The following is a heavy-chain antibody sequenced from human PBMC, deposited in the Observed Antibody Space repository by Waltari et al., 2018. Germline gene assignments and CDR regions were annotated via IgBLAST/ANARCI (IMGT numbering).Heavy chain of an antibody. Sequence: QVQLVQSGAEVKKPGSSVKVSCKASGGTFSSYAISWVRQAPGQGLEWMGGVIPICGTANDAKKFQGRVTITADESTSTAYMELSSLRSEDTAVYYCARGVGSGSPDFDYWGQGTLVTVSS. CDR3: ARGVGSGSPDFDY. V-gene: IGHV1-69*01. CDR2: VIPICGTA. D-gene: IGHD3-10*01. CDR1: GGTFSSYA. J-gene: IGHJ4*02.